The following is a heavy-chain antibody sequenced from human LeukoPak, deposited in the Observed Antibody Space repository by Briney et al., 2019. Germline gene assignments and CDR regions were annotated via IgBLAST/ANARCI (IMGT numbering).Heavy chain of an antibody. V-gene: IGHV3-21*01. J-gene: IGHJ5*02. CDR1: GFTFSSYS. Sequence: PGGSLRLSCAASGFTFSSYSMNWVRQAPGKGLEWVSSISSSSYIYYADSVKGRFTISRDNAKNSLYLRMNSLRAEDTAVYYCARDLGIAAAAWGQGTLVTVSS. CDR2: ISSSSYI. D-gene: IGHD6-13*01. CDR3: ARDLGIAAAA.